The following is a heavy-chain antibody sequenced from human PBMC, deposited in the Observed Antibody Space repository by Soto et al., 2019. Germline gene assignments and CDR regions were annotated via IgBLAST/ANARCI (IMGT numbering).Heavy chain of an antibody. J-gene: IGHJ6*03. CDR2: ISAFNGNT. V-gene: IGHV1-18*01. Sequence: QDQLVQSGAEVKKPGASVTVSCKASGYSFTNYGVTWVRQAPGQGLEWMGWISAFNGNTHYAQNLQGRVTMTTDASTSTAYMGLRSLRSDDTDVYYCARDRGVAPPVAGNTHYYYYMDVWGKGTTVTVSS. CDR3: ARDRGVAPPVAGNTHYYYYMDV. CDR1: GYSFTNYG. D-gene: IGHD6-19*01.